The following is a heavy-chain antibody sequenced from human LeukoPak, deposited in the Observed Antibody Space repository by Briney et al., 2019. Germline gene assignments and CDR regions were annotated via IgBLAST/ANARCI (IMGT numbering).Heavy chain of an antibody. D-gene: IGHD3-10*01. CDR3: ARRWFGEIDY. CDR1: GYSISSGYY. V-gene: IGHV4-38-2*01. Sequence: SETLSLTCAVSGYSISSGYYWGWIRQPPGKGLEWIGSIYHSGSTYYNPSLKSRVTIPVDTSKNQFSLKLSSVTAADTAVYYCARRWFGEIDYWGQGTLVTVSS. CDR2: IYHSGST. J-gene: IGHJ4*02.